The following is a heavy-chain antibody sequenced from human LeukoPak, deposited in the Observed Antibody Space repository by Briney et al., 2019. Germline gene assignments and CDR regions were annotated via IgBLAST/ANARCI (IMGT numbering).Heavy chain of an antibody. V-gene: IGHV3-11*01. CDR2: ITSSGDDI. Sequence: PGGSLRLSCAASGFTFSDYYMSWIRQAPGKGLEWVAYITSSGDDIYYADSVKGRFTISRDNAKNALFLRMNSLRVEDTATYYCASDIVATSGDFWGQGTVVSVS. CDR3: ASDIVATSGDF. CDR1: GFTFSDYY. D-gene: IGHD5-12*01. J-gene: IGHJ4*02.